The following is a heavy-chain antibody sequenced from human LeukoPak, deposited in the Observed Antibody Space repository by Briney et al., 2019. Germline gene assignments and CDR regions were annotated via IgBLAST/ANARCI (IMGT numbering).Heavy chain of an antibody. CDR3: AKTAGEQWLAMSLDY. V-gene: IGHV3-30*18. CDR2: ISYDGSNK. D-gene: IGHD6-19*01. Sequence: PGGSLRLSCAASGFTFSSYGMHWVRQAPGKGLEWVAVISYDGSNKYYADSVKGRFTISRDNSKNTLYLDMTSLRAEDTAVFYCAKTAGEQWLAMSLDYWGQGTLVTVSS. J-gene: IGHJ4*02. CDR1: GFTFSSYG.